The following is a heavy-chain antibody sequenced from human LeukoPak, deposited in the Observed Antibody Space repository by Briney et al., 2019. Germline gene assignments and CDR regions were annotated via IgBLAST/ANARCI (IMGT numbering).Heavy chain of an antibody. J-gene: IGHJ4*01. CDR1: GFTFISYG. Sequence: GGSLRLSCAVSGFTFISYGLQWVRQAPGKGLAWVSRINTDGSGTAYADSVKGRFTISRDNAKNTLYLQMNSLRAEDTALYYCARELPREVTLDYWGQGTLVTVSS. CDR3: ARELPREVTLDY. CDR2: INTDGSGT. D-gene: IGHD2-21*02. V-gene: IGHV3-74*01.